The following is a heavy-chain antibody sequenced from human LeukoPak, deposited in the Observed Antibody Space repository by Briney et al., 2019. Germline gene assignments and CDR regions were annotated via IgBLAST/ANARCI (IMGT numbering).Heavy chain of an antibody. V-gene: IGHV4-39*07. CDR3: ARGGYSYGVDY. J-gene: IGHJ4*02. CDR2: INHSGST. Sequence: SETLSLTCTVSGGSISSSSYYWGWIRQPPGKGLEWIGEINHSGSTNYNPSLKSRVTISVDTSKNQFSLKLSSVTAADTAVYYCARGGYSYGVDYWGQGTLVTVSS. CDR1: GGSISSSSYY. D-gene: IGHD5-18*01.